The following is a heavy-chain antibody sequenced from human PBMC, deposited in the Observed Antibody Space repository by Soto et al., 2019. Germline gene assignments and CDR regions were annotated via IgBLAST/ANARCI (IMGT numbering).Heavy chain of an antibody. CDR1: GGSIISYY. CDR2: IYYSGST. D-gene: IGHD2-8*02. CDR3: ARVSLVGPGAFDI. Sequence: PSETLSLTCTVSGGSIISYYWSWIRQPPGKGLEWIGYIYYSGSTNYNPSLKSRVTISVDTSKNQFSLKLSSVTAADTAVYYCARVSLVGPGAFDIWGQGTMVTVSS. V-gene: IGHV4-59*01. J-gene: IGHJ3*02.